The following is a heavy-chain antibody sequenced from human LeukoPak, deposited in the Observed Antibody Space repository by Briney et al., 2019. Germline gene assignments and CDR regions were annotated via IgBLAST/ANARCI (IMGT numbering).Heavy chain of an antibody. D-gene: IGHD3-22*01. CDR1: GYTFTSYD. Sequence: ASVTVSCKATGYTFTSYDSNWVRQPTGQGREGMGWMNPNSGNTGYPQMFQGRVTMTRNTSISTTYMELSSLTSEDTAVYYCARGLYSSYSYGMDVWGQGTTVTVSS. CDR2: MNPNSGNT. CDR3: ARGLYSSYSYGMDV. V-gene: IGHV1-8*01. J-gene: IGHJ6*02.